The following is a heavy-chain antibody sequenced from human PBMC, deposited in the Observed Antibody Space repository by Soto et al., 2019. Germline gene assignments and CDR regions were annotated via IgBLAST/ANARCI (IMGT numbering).Heavy chain of an antibody. CDR1: GGSINSYY. Sequence: QVQLQESGPGLVKPSETLSLTCTVSGGSINSYYWSWIRQPPGKGLEWIGYIYYSGSTNYNPALKSRGTISVDTSKNQFSLKLSSVTAADTAVYYCARRYGSWFDYWGQGTLVTVSS. CDR2: IYYSGST. D-gene: IGHD1-26*01. J-gene: IGHJ4*02. V-gene: IGHV4-59*01. CDR3: ARRYGSWFDY.